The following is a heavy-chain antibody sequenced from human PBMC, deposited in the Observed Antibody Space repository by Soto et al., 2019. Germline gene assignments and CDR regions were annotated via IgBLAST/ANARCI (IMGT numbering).Heavy chain of an antibody. V-gene: IGHV4-59*10. CDR3: ARVSRIAAAYPEYNWFDP. CDR1: GGSFSSYY. CDR2: IYTSGST. J-gene: IGHJ5*02. Sequence: SETLSLTCAVYGGSFSSYYWSWIRQPAGKGLEWIGRIYTSGSTNYNPSLKSRVTMSVDTSKNQFSLKLSSVTAADTAVYYCARVSRIAAAYPEYNWFDPWGQGTLVTVSS. D-gene: IGHD6-13*01.